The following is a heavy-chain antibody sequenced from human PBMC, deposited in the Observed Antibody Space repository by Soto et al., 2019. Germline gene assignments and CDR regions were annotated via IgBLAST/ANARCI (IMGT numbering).Heavy chain of an antibody. CDR3: ESALWTGSPTSPLWY. CDR2: ISSSSSYI. D-gene: IGHD2-21*01. V-gene: IGHV3-21*01. J-gene: IGHJ4*02. Sequence: GVLGLSCAHSGFSFSSYSMYWVRQAPGKGLELVSSISSSSSYIYYADSVKGRFTISRDNAKNSLYLQMNILRAEDTAVYYCESALWTGSPTSPLWYWGQGTLVTVSS. CDR1: GFSFSSYS.